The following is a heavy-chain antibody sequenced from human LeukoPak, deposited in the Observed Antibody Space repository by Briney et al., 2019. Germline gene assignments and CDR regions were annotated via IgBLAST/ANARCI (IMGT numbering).Heavy chain of an antibody. CDR1: GYTFTSYG. Sequence: ASVKVSCKASGYTFTSYGISWVRQAPGQGLEWMGWISAYNGNTNYAQKLQGRVTMTTDTSTSTAYMELRSLRSDDTAVYYCARDGSDIAARYYGMDVWGQGTTVTVSS. CDR3: ARDGSDIAARYYGMDV. J-gene: IGHJ6*02. D-gene: IGHD6-6*01. V-gene: IGHV1-18*01. CDR2: ISAYNGNT.